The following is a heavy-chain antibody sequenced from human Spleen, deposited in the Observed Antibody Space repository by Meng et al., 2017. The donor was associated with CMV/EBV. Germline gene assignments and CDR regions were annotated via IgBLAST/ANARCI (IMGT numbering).Heavy chain of an antibody. J-gene: IGHJ6*02. CDR3: AKLPAAIRLDGFYGMEV. V-gene: IGHV3-23*03. D-gene: IGHD2-2*02. Sequence: GESLKISCAASGLNFSDYGMTWVRQAPGKGLEWVTVIYRGSKRSYYADAVKGRFTISRDDSRDTLYLQMTSLRGEDTAVYYCAKLPAAIRLDGFYGMEVGGQGTTVTVSS. CDR1: GLNFSDYG. CDR2: IYRGSKRS.